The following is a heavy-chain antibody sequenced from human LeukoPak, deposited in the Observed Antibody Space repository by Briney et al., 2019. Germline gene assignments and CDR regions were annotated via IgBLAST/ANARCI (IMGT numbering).Heavy chain of an antibody. J-gene: IGHJ6*02. Sequence: SETLSLTCTVSGGSISSSSYYWGWIRQPPGKGLEWIGSIYYSGSTYYNPSLKSRVTISVDTSKNQFSLQLNSVTPEDTAVYYCGREGLDYYDSSGKGTYYYYGMDVWGQGTTVTVSS. V-gene: IGHV4-39*07. D-gene: IGHD3-22*01. CDR2: IYYSGST. CDR3: GREGLDYYDSSGKGTYYYYGMDV. CDR1: GGSISSSSYY.